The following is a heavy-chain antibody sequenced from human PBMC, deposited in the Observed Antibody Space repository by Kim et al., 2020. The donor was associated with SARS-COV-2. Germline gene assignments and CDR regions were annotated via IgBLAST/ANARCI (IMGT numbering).Heavy chain of an antibody. CDR3: ATGPPRAPSPSYYYYYGMDV. CDR1: GFTFSSYG. Sequence: GGSLRLSCAASGFTFSSYGMHWVRQAPGKGLEWVAVIWYDGSNKYYADSVKGRFTISRDNSKNTLYLQMNSLRAEDTAVYYCATGPPRAPSPSYYYYYGMDVWGQGTTVTVSS. J-gene: IGHJ6*02. CDR2: IWYDGSNK. V-gene: IGHV3-33*01.